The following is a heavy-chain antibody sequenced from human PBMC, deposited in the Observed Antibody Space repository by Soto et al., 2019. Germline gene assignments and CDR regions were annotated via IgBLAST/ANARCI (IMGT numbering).Heavy chain of an antibody. V-gene: IGHV3-48*02. CDR2: ISPGGDRI. D-gene: IGHD6-19*01. J-gene: IGHJ4*02. Sequence: EVQLVESGGGLVQPGGSLRLSCVASGFMFDSYAMNWVRQAPGKGRELVSYISPGGDRIYYAESLKGRITISRGNARNSLCLQMNILGDEDTAVYYCTKSADSAGWGVDFWGQGTLVTVSS. CDR3: TKSADSAGWGVDF. CDR1: GFMFDSYA.